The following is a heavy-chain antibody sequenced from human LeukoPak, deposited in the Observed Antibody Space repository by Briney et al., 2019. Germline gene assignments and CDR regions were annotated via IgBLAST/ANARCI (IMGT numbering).Heavy chain of an antibody. CDR2: ISTAGNLI. CDR1: GFTFSSCG. Sequence: AGGSLRLSCAASGFTFSSCGFNWVRQTPGKGLEWVSYISTAGNLINYADSVRGRFTISRDNAKNSLYLYISSLTPEDTAVYYCARTVEGHFDFRGQGTLVTVSS. CDR3: ARTVEGHFDF. V-gene: IGHV3-21*01. D-gene: IGHD5-24*01. J-gene: IGHJ4*02.